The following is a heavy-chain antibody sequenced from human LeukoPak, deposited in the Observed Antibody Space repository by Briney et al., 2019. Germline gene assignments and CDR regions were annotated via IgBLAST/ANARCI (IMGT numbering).Heavy chain of an antibody. CDR3: VSFYETY. J-gene: IGHJ4*02. D-gene: IGHD2-2*01. CDR1: GNYW. V-gene: IGHV3-74*01. Sequence: GGSLRLSCAASGNYWMHWVRQAPGKGLVWVSHINSDGSWTSYADSVKGRFTISKDNAKNTVYLQMNNLRAEDTAVYYCVSFYETYWGQGTLVTVSS. CDR2: INSDGSWT.